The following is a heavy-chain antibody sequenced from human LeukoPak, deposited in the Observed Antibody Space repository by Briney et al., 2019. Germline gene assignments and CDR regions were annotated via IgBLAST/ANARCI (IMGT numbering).Heavy chain of an antibody. V-gene: IGHV1-2*02. CDR2: INLNSGGT. D-gene: IGHD2-21*02. CDR3: ARVPHCGGDCYLNY. J-gene: IGHJ4*02. CDR1: GYTFTGYY. Sequence: GVSVKVSCKASGYTFTGYYMHWVRQAPGQGLEWMGWINLNSGGTNYAQKFQGRVTMTRDTSISTAYMELSRLRSDDTAVYYCARVPHCGGDCYLNYWGQGTLVTVSS.